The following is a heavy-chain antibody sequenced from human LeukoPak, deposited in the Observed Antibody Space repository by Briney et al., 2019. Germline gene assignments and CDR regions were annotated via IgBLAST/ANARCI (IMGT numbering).Heavy chain of an antibody. CDR2: IKSKTDGGTT. D-gene: IGHD2-2*01. CDR3: TTTGSSTSCPP. Sequence: AGGSLRLSCAASGFTFSSYSMNWVRQAPGKGLEWVGRIKSKTDGGTTDYAAPVKGRFTISRDDSKNTLYLQMNSLKTEDTAVYYCTTTGSSTSCPPWGQGTLVTVSS. V-gene: IGHV3-15*01. CDR1: GFTFSSYS. J-gene: IGHJ4*02.